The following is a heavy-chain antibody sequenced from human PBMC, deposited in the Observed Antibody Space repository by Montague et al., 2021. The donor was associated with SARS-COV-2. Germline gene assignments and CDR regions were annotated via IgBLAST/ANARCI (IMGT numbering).Heavy chain of an antibody. CDR2: MKLDGSAV. Sequence: SLRLSCAASGFTFSDYWMSWVRQAPGQGLEWVANMKLDGSAVYYVDSVKGRFTISRDNVKNSLYLQMNTLRAEDTAVYYCARATLYMDLWGKGTTVTVSS. CDR3: ARATLYMDL. CDR1: GFTFSDYW. V-gene: IGHV3-7*01. J-gene: IGHJ6*03.